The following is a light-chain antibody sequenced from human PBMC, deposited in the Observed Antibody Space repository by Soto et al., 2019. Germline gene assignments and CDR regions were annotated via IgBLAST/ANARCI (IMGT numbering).Light chain of an antibody. CDR1: QSVSSNY. CDR2: GAS. V-gene: IGKV3-20*01. CDR3: QQYGSLSWT. Sequence: DIVLTQSPGTLSLSPGERATLSCRASQSVSSNYLAWYPQKPGQAPRLLIYGASTRATGVPDRFSGSGSGTDFTLTISRLEPEDFAVYHCQQYGSLSWTFGQGTKVEIK. J-gene: IGKJ1*01.